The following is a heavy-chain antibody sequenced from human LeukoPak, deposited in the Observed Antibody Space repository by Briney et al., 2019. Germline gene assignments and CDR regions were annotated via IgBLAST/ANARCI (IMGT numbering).Heavy chain of an antibody. J-gene: IGHJ5*01. Sequence: GGSLRLSCAASGFTFSDYYMSWIRQAPGEGLEWVSYISSSSSYTNYADSVKGRFTISRDNAKNSLYLQMNSLRAEDTAVYYCARANLYSSGWFDYWGQGTLVTVSS. V-gene: IGHV3-11*06. CDR3: ARANLYSSGWFDY. D-gene: IGHD6-19*01. CDR2: ISSSSSYT. CDR1: GFTFSDYY.